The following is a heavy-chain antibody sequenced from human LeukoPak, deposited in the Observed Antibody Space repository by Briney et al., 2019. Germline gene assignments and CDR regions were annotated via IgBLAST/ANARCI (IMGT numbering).Heavy chain of an antibody. Sequence: GASVKVSCKASGGTFSSYAISWVRQAPGQGLEWMGGIIPIFGTANYAQKFQGRVTITADESTSTAYMELSSLRSEDTAVYYCARDKSPGSGHYFNWFDPWGQGTLVTVSS. J-gene: IGHJ5*02. D-gene: IGHD3-22*01. CDR2: IIPIFGTA. CDR1: GGTFSSYA. CDR3: ARDKSPGSGHYFNWFDP. V-gene: IGHV1-69*13.